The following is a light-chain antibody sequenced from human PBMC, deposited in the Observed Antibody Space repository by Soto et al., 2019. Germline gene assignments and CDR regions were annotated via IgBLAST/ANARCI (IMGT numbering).Light chain of an antibody. Sequence: DIQMTQSPSTLSSSVGDIVTITCRASQTIDSWLAWYQQRPGKAPKLLIYKASTLKSGVPSRFSGSGSGTEFTLTISSLQPDDFATYYCQHYNSYPITFGQGTRLEIK. V-gene: IGKV1-5*03. CDR3: QHYNSYPIT. J-gene: IGKJ5*01. CDR1: QTIDSW. CDR2: KAS.